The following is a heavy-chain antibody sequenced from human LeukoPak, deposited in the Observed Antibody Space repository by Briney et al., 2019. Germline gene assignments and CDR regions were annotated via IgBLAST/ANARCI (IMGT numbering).Heavy chain of an antibody. CDR2: IYPGDSDT. J-gene: IGHJ2*01. CDR1: GYSFTSYW. Sequence: PGESLKISCKGSGYSFTSYWIGWVRQMPGKGLEWMGIIYPGDSDTRYSPSFQGQVTISADKSISTAYLQWSSLKASDTAMYYCARQLSRSRVCFRTPNWYFDLWGRGTLVTVSS. CDR3: ARQLSRSRVCFRTPNWYFDL. V-gene: IGHV5-51*01. D-gene: IGHD2-8*01.